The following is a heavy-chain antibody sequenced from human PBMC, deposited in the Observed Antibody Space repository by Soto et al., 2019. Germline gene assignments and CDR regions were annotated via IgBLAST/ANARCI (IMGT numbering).Heavy chain of an antibody. CDR1: GFIFSDYY. CDR3: ARDSGGSYDS. V-gene: IGHV3-72*01. D-gene: IGHD3-16*01. J-gene: IGHJ5*01. Sequence: EVQLMESGGGLVQPGGSLRLSCAASGFIFSDYYMDWVRQVPGKGLEWVGRTRNKVNSFSAEYAASVKGRFSIYRDASKDSMYLQTHSLNSDDSAGYYCARDSGGSYDSWGQGALVTVPS. CDR2: TRNKVNSFSA.